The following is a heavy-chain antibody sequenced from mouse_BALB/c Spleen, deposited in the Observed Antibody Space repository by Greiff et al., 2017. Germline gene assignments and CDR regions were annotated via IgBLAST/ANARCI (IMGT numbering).Heavy chain of an antibody. D-gene: IGHD2-4*01. J-gene: IGHJ1*01. Sequence: EVKLQESGPGLVKPSQSLSLTCTVTGYSITSDYAWNWIRQFPGNKLEWMGYISYSGSTSYNPSLKSRISITRDTSKNQFFLQLNSVTTEDTATYYCARDYDYDFDVWGAGTTVTVSS. CDR2: ISYSGST. CDR3: ARDYDYDFDV. CDR1: GYSITSDYA. V-gene: IGHV3-2*02.